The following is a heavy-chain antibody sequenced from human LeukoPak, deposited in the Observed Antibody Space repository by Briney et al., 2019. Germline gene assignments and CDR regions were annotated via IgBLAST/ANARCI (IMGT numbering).Heavy chain of an antibody. CDR3: ARRDFWSGYFAFDI. CDR1: GYTFTSYG. V-gene: IGHV1-18*01. D-gene: IGHD3-3*01. CDR2: ISAYNGNT. J-gene: IGHJ3*02. Sequence: ASVKVSCKASGYTFTSYGISWVRQAPGQGLEWMGWISAYNGNTNYAQKLQGRVTMTTDTSTSTAYMELRSLRSDDTAVYYRARRDFWSGYFAFDIWGQGTMVTVSS.